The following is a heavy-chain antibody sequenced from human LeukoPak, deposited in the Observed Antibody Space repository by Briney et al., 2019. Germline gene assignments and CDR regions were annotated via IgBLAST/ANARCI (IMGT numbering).Heavy chain of an antibody. CDR1: GFTFDDYT. CDR2: ISWDGGST. D-gene: IGHD4-23*01. Sequence: PGGSLRLSCAASGFTFDDYTMHWVRQAPGKGLEWVSLISWDGGSTYYANSVKGRFTISRDSSKNSLYLQMNSLRTEDTALYYCAKAIKLRSVYYYYGMDVWGQGTTVTVSS. V-gene: IGHV3-43*01. J-gene: IGHJ6*02. CDR3: AKAIKLRSVYYYYGMDV.